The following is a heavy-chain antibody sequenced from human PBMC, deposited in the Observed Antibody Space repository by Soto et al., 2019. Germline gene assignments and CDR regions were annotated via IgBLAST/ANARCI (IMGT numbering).Heavy chain of an antibody. D-gene: IGHD6-13*01. CDR3: ATGEAAAGTFDY. CDR2: FDPEDGET. CDR1: GYTLTELS. J-gene: IGHJ4*02. Sequence: GASVKVSCKVSGYTLTELSMHWVRQAPGKGLEWMGGFDPEDGETIYAQKFQGRVTMTEDTSTDTAYMELSSLRSEDTAVYYCATGEAAAGTFDYWGQGTLVTVSS. V-gene: IGHV1-24*01.